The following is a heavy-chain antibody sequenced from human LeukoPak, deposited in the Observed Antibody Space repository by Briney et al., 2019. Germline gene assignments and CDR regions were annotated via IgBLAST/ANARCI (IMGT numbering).Heavy chain of an antibody. D-gene: IGHD3-10*01. CDR1: GFTFSRNV. V-gene: IGHV3-30*01. Sequence: GSSLRLSCAASGFTFSRNVMHWVRQAPGKGLEWVALISYDGNNKFYADSVKGRFTISRDNSRNTLYLQMNSLSGEDAAVYSCAKGGIPTGPYYYFYYIDLWGKGTAVTVSS. J-gene: IGHJ6*03. CDR2: ISYDGNNK. CDR3: AKGGIPTGPYYYFYYIDL.